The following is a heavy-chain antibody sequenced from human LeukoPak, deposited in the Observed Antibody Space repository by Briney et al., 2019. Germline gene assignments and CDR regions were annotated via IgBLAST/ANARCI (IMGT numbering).Heavy chain of an antibody. CDR1: GGSISSYY. J-gene: IGHJ4*02. CDR2: IYTSGST. D-gene: IGHD1-26*01. V-gene: IGHV4-4*07. CDR3: ARDREEGGFDY. Sequence: SETLSLTCTVSGGSISSYYWSWLRQPAGKDLEWIGRIYTSGSTNYNPSLKSRVTMSVDTSKNQFSLKLSSVTAADTAVYYCARDREEGGFDYWGQGTLVTVSS.